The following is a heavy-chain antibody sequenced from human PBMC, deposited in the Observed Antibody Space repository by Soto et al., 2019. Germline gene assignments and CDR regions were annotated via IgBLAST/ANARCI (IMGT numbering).Heavy chain of an antibody. CDR1: GFTFSSYA. D-gene: IGHD2-21*02. Sequence: EVQLLESGGGLVQPGGSLRLSCAASGFTFSSYAMSWVRQAPGKGLEWVSAISGSGGSTYYADSVKGRFTISRDNSKNTLYLQMNSLRAEDTAVYYCAKGPAYCGGDCYSRFDYWGQGTLVTVSS. V-gene: IGHV3-23*01. CDR3: AKGPAYCGGDCYSRFDY. CDR2: ISGSGGST. J-gene: IGHJ4*02.